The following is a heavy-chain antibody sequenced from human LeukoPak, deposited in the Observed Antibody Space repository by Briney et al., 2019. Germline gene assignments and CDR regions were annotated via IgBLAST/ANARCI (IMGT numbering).Heavy chain of an antibody. CDR2: MNPNSGNT. CDR1: GYTFTSYD. Sequence: GASVKVSCKASGYTFTSYDINWVRQATGQGLEWMGWMNPNSGNTGYAQKFQGRVTITRNTSISTAYMELSSLRSEDTAVYYCARVSEWEPIGGDYWGQGTLVTVSS. J-gene: IGHJ4*02. V-gene: IGHV1-8*03. D-gene: IGHD1-26*01. CDR3: ARVSEWEPIGGDY.